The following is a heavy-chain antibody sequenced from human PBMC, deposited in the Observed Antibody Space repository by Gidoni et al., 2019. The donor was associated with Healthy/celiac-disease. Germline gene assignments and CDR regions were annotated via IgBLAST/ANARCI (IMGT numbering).Heavy chain of an antibody. Sequence: QLQLQESGPGLVKPSETLSLTCTVSGGSISSSSYYWGWIRQPPGKGLELIGSIYYSGSTYYHPSLKSRVTISVDTSKNQFSLKLSSVTAADTAVYYCASYCSSTSCYKAPDAFDIWGQGTMVTVSS. CDR2: IYYSGST. J-gene: IGHJ3*02. CDR1: GGSISSSSYY. CDR3: ASYCSSTSCYKAPDAFDI. V-gene: IGHV4-39*01. D-gene: IGHD2-2*02.